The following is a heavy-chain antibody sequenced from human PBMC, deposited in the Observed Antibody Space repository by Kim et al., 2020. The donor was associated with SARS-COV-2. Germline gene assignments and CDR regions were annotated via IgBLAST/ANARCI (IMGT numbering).Heavy chain of an antibody. V-gene: IGHV3-53*01. Sequence: GGSLRLSCAASGFTVSSNYMSWVRQAPGKGLEWVSVIYSGGSTYYADSVKGRFTISRDNSKNTLYLQMNSLRAEDTAVYYCARAPRGGSNSFWYFDLWGRGTLVTVSS. CDR2: IYSGGST. CDR3: ARAPRGGSNSFWYFDL. J-gene: IGHJ2*01. CDR1: GFTVSSNY. D-gene: IGHD2-15*01.